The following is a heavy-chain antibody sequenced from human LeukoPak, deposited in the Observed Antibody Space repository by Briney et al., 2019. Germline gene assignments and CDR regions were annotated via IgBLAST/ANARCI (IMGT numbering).Heavy chain of an antibody. Sequence: PGGSLRLSCAASGFTFSDYYMSWIRQAPGKGLEWVSYISSSGSTIYYADSVKGRFTISRDNAKNSLYLQMNSLRAEDTAVYYCAKVARPRLGYDAFDIWGQGTMVTVSS. CDR1: GFTFSDYY. CDR3: AKVARPRLGYDAFDI. J-gene: IGHJ3*02. CDR2: ISSSGSTI. V-gene: IGHV3-11*01. D-gene: IGHD5-12*01.